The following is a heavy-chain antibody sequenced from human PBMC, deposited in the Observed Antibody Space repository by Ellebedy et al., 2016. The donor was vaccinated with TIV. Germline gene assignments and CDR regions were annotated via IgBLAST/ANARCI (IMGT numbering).Heavy chain of an antibody. CDR3: AKGGGWLYYFDY. CDR2: IWYDGSNA. CDR1: GFTFSGFG. D-gene: IGHD6-19*01. Sequence: GESLKISCAASGFTFSGFGIHWVRQAPGKGLEWVAIIWYDGSNAYYADSVKGRFTISRDNAKNSLYLQMNSLRAEDTAVYYCAKGGGWLYYFDYWGHGTLVTVSS. J-gene: IGHJ4*01. V-gene: IGHV3-33*06.